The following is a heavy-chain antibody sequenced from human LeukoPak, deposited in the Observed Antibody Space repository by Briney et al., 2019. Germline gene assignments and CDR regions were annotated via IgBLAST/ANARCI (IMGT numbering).Heavy chain of an antibody. V-gene: IGHV4-4*07. CDR3: ARVSPGGNSDY. J-gene: IGHJ4*02. CDR2: IYSSGST. D-gene: IGHD4-23*01. Sequence: SETLSLTCTVSGGSISSYYWSWIRQPAGKGLEWIGRIYSSGSTNYNPSLKSRVTMSVDMSRNQFSLKLSSVTAADTAVYYCARVSPGGNSDYLGQGTLVTISS. CDR1: GGSISSYY.